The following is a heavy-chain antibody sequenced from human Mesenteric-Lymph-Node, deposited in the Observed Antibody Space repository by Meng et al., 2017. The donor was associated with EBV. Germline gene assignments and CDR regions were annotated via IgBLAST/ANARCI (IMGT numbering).Heavy chain of an antibody. CDR3: ARLWGVAGRDY. D-gene: IGHD6-19*01. Sequence: QVQLQESGPGLVKPSETLSLTCTVSGGSVSSGSYYWSWIRQPPGKGLEWIGHIYYSGRTNYNPSLKSRVTISVGMSNDQFSLKMSSVTAADTAVYYCARLWGVAGRDYWGQGTLVTVAS. J-gene: IGHJ4*02. V-gene: IGHV4-61*01. CDR2: IYYSGRT. CDR1: GGSVSSGSYY.